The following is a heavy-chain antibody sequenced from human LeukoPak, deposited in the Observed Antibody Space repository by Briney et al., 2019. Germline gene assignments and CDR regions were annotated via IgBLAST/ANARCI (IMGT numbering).Heavy chain of an antibody. CDR3: ARHEKYYYDSSGTYYFDY. CDR2: INHSGST. CDR1: GGSFSGYY. Sequence: SETLSLTCAVYGGSFSGYYWSWIRQPPGKGLEWIGEINHSGSTNYNPSLKSRVTISVDTSKNQFSLKLSSVTAADTAVYYCARHEKYYYDSSGTYYFDYWGQGTLVTVSS. D-gene: IGHD3-22*01. V-gene: IGHV4-34*01. J-gene: IGHJ4*02.